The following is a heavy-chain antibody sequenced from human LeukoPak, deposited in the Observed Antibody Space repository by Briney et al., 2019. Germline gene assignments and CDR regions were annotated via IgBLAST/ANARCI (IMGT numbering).Heavy chain of an antibody. CDR1: GGSFSGYY. CDR3: ARVTNYYGSGNYI. J-gene: IGHJ4*02. D-gene: IGHD3-10*01. CDR2: IYHSGTT. Sequence: SETLSLTCAVYGGSFSGYYWSWLRQPPGKGLEWIGEIYHSGTTYYNASLKSRVTISVDTSKNHFSLRMSSVTAADTAVYYCARVTNYYGSGNYIWGQGTLVTVSS. V-gene: IGHV4-34*01.